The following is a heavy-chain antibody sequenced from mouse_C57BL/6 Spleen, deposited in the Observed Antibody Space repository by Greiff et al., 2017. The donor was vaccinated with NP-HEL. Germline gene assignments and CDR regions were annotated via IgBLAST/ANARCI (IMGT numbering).Heavy chain of an antibody. J-gene: IGHJ1*03. D-gene: IGHD3-3*01. CDR3: ARGGRDWYFDV. V-gene: IGHV5-17*01. Sequence: EVKVVESGGGLVKPGGSLKLSCAASGFTFSDYGMHWVRQAPEKGLEWVAYISSGSSTIYYADTVTGRFTISRDNAKNTLFLQMTSLRSEDTAMYYCARGGRDWYFDVWGTGTTVTVSS. CDR2: ISSGSSTI. CDR1: GFTFSDYG.